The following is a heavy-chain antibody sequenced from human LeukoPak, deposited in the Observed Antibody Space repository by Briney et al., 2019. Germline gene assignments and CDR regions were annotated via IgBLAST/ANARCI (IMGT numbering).Heavy chain of an antibody. CDR1: GFTVSSNY. CDR3: AREGWLLHYGMDV. Sequence: GGSLRLSCAASGFTVSSNYMSWVRQAPGKGLEWVSVIYSGGSTYYADSVKGRFTISRDNSKNTLYLQMNSLRAEDTAVYYCAREGWLLHYGMDVWGQGTTVTVSS. CDR2: IYSGGST. J-gene: IGHJ6*02. V-gene: IGHV3-53*01. D-gene: IGHD5-12*01.